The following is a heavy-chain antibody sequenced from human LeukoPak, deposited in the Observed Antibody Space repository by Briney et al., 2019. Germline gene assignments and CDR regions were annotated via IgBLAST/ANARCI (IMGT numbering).Heavy chain of an antibody. J-gene: IGHJ1*01. D-gene: IGHD3-10*01. V-gene: IGHV1-69*05. CDR2: IIPIFGTA. CDR3: ARDRTFYYGSGSYYNGYFQH. CDR1: GGTFSSYA. Sequence: GASVKVSCKASGGTFSSYAISWVRQAPGQGLEWMGRIIPIFGTANYAQKFQGRVTITTDESTSTAYMQLSSLRFEDTAVYYCARDRTFYYGSGSYYNGYFQHWGQGTLVTVSS.